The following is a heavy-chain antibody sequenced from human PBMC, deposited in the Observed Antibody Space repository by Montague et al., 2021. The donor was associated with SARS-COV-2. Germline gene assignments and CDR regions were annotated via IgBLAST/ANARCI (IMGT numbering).Heavy chain of an antibody. V-gene: IGHV4-39*01. D-gene: IGHD4-17*01. CDR3: ARHYGSSLDS. CDR2: ITYSGTT. Sequence: SETLSLTCTVSGGSISSTTYRWGWIRQPQGKGLEWNGIITYSGTTFYNPSLKSRISMSVDTPKSQFSLNLTSVTAADTAVYYCARHYGSSLDSWGQGILVAVSS. J-gene: IGHJ4*02. CDR1: GGSISSTTYR.